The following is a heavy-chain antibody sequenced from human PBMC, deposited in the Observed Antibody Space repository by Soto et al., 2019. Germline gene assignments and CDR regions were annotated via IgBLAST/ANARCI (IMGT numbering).Heavy chain of an antibody. Sequence: PGGSLRLSCAASGFTFSSYAMSWVRQAPGKGLEWVSAISGSGGSTYYADSVEGRFTISRDNSKDTLHLQMNSLRAEDTAIYYCAKTPRQWLVYYDYWGQGALVTVSS. V-gene: IGHV3-23*01. D-gene: IGHD6-19*01. CDR3: AKTPRQWLVYYDY. CDR2: ISGSGGST. J-gene: IGHJ4*02. CDR1: GFTFSSYA.